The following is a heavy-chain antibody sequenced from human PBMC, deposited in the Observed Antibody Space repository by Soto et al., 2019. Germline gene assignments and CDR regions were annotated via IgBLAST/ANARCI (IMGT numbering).Heavy chain of an antibody. J-gene: IGHJ6*02. Sequence: QVQLVQSGAEVKKPGSSVKVSCKSSGGTFSTYAISWVRQAPGQGLEWMGGIIPIFGTANYAQKFQGRVTITADESTTTAYMELISVRSEDTAVYYCVRDEMVVATGSRTWHYYYGMDVWGQGTTVTVSS. CDR2: IIPIFGTA. CDR3: VRDEMVVATGSRTWHYYYGMDV. CDR1: GGTFSTYA. D-gene: IGHD2-15*01. V-gene: IGHV1-69*12.